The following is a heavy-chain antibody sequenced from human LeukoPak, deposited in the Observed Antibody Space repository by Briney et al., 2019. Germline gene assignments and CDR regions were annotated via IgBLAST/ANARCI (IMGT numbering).Heavy chain of an antibody. Sequence: SGTLSLTCVVSGGTISGSNLWSMVRDPPERGLGWIGEIYHSGSTNYNPSLKSRVTISVDKSKNQFSLKLSSVTAADTAVYYCATLTGGDDAFDIWGQGTMVTVSS. V-gene: IGHV4-4*02. CDR1: GGTISGSNL. J-gene: IGHJ3*02. D-gene: IGHD4-23*01. CDR2: IYHSGST. CDR3: ATLTGGDDAFDI.